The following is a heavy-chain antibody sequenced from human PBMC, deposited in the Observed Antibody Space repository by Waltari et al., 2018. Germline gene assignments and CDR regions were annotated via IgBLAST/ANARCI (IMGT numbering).Heavy chain of an antibody. CDR3: AKEEGDN. CDR1: GFTFSSYG. J-gene: IGHJ4*02. Sequence: QVQLVESGGGVVQPGRSLRLSCAASGFTFSSYGMHWVRQAPGKGLEWVAVISYDGSNKYYADSVKGRFTISRDNSKNTLYLQMNSLRAEDTAVYYCAKEEGDNWGQGTLVTVSS. CDR2: ISYDGSNK. V-gene: IGHV3-30*18.